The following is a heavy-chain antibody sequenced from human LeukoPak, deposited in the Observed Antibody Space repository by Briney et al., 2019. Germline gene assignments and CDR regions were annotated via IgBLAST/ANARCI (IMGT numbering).Heavy chain of an antibody. CDR3: ARGRITIFGVVTSYYFDY. D-gene: IGHD3-3*01. V-gene: IGHV3-21*01. Sequence: PGGSLRLSCAASGFTFGSYSMNWVRQAPGKGLEWVSSISSSSSYIYYADSVKGRFTISRDNAKNSLYLQMNSLRAEDTAVYYCARGRITIFGVVTSYYFDYWGQGTLVTVSS. CDR2: ISSSSSYI. CDR1: GFTFGSYS. J-gene: IGHJ4*02.